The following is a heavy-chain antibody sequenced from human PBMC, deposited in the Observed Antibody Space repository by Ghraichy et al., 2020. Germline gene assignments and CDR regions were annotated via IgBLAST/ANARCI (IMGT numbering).Heavy chain of an antibody. D-gene: IGHD6-19*01. CDR2: INHSGST. Sequence: SETLSLTCAVYGGSFSGYYWSWIRQPPGKGLEWIGEINHSGSTNYNPSLKSRVTISVDTSKNQFSLKLSSVTAADTAVHYCARLIAVAGTAGDYWGQGTLVTVSS. CDR3: ARLIAVAGTAGDY. V-gene: IGHV4-34*01. CDR1: GGSFSGYY. J-gene: IGHJ4*02.